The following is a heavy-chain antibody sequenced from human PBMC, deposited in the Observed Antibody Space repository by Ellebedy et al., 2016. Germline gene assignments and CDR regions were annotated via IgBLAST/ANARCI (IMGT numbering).Heavy chain of an antibody. CDR3: ARRVANYFDF. Sequence: GESLKISXAPSGFTFSAHAMTWARQAPGKGLEWVSSISSNGNYIYYADSVRGRFTLSRDNAETSLYLQMDSLRVEDTAVYYCARRVANYFDFWGQGTLVTVSS. J-gene: IGHJ4*02. D-gene: IGHD5-12*01. CDR1: GFTFSAHA. CDR2: ISSNGNYI. V-gene: IGHV3-21*01.